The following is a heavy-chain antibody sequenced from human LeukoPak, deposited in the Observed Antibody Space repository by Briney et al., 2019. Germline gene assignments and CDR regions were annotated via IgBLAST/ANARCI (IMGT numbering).Heavy chain of an antibody. Sequence: SETLSLTCAVYGGSFSGYYWSWIRQPPGKGLEWIGEINHSGSTNYNPSLKSRVTISVDTSKNQFSLKLRSVTAADTAVYYCARHFNPARALNQDYVWASHRYKCGFDIWGQGTMVTVSS. D-gene: IGHD3-16*02. CDR2: INHSGST. CDR1: GGSFSGYY. J-gene: IGHJ3*02. V-gene: IGHV4-34*01. CDR3: ARHFNPARALNQDYVWASHRYKCGFDI.